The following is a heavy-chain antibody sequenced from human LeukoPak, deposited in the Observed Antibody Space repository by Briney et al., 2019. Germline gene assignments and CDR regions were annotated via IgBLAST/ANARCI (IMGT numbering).Heavy chain of an antibody. CDR1: GGSFSGYY. CDR3: ARASRVTTHDYYYYMDV. CDR2: INHSGST. Sequence: PSETLSLTCGVYGGSFSGYYWSWIRQPPGKGLEGIGEINHSGSTNYNPSLKSRVTISLDTSNNQFSLNLSSVTAADTAVYYCARASRVTTHDYYYYMDVWGKGTTVTVSS. V-gene: IGHV4-34*01. J-gene: IGHJ6*03. D-gene: IGHD4-17*01.